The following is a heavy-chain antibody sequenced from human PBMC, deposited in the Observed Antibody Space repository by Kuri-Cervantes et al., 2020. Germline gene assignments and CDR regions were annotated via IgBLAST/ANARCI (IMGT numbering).Heavy chain of an antibody. CDR3: TADPPNRVGATPPDAFDI. CDR1: GYTFTGYY. J-gene: IGHJ3*02. Sequence: SVKVSCKASGYTFTGYYMQWVRQARGQRLEWIGWIVVGSGNTNYAQKFRERVTITRDMSTSTAYMELSSLRSEDTAVYYCTADPPNRVGATPPDAFDIWGQGTMVTVSS. V-gene: IGHV1-58*02. CDR2: IVVGSGNT. D-gene: IGHD1-26*01.